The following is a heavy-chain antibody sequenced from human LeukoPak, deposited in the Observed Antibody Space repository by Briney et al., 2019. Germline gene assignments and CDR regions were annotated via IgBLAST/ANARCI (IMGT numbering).Heavy chain of an antibody. J-gene: IGHJ4*02. CDR2: ISGSGGST. V-gene: IGHV3-23*01. CDR1: GFTFSSYA. D-gene: IGHD2-15*01. Sequence: GGSLRLSCAASGFTFSSYAMSWVRQAPGKGLVWVSAISGSGGSTYYADSVKGRFTISRDNSKNTLYLQMNSLRAEDTAVYYCAKYCSGGSCPTAAYDYWGQGTLVTVSS. CDR3: AKYCSGGSCPTAAYDY.